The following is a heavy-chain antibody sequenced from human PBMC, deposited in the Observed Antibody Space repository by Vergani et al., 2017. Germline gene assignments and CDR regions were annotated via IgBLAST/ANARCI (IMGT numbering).Heavy chain of an antibody. Sequence: EVQLLESGGGLVQPGGSLRLSCAASGFTFDDYAMHWVRQAPGKGLEWVSGISWNSGSIGYADSLKGRFTISRDNSENTLYLHMNSLRAEDTAIYYCAREEGYFGSGSRPFDYWGQGIPVTVSS. CDR1: GFTFDDYA. J-gene: IGHJ4*02. V-gene: IGHV3-9*01. CDR3: AREEGYFGSGSRPFDY. D-gene: IGHD3-10*01. CDR2: ISWNSGSI.